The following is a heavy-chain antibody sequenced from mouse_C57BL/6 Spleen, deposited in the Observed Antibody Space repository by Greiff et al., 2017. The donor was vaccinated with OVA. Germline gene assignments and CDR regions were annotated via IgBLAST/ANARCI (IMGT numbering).Heavy chain of an antibody. J-gene: IGHJ3*01. CDR1: GFTFSSYA. CDR3: ARDGAARAWFAY. Sequence: EVNVVESGGGLVKPGGSLKLSCAASGFTFSSYAMSWVRQTPEKRLEWVATISDGGSYTYYPDNVKGRFTISRDNAKNNLYLQMSHLKSEDTAMYYCARDGAARAWFAYWGQGTLVTVSA. V-gene: IGHV5-4*01. CDR2: ISDGGSYT. D-gene: IGHD6-1*01.